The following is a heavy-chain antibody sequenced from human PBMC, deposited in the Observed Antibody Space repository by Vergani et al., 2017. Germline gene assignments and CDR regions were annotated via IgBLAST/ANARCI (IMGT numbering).Heavy chain of an antibody. V-gene: IGHV7-4-1*02. D-gene: IGHD3-10*01. CDR2: INTNTGNP. J-gene: IGHJ5*02. CDR3: ARDLSPLGLWFGELGWFDP. CDR1: GYTFTSYA. Sequence: QMQLVQSGAEVKKPGASVKVSCKASGYTFTSYAMNWVRQAPGQGLEWMGWINTNTGNPTYAQGFTGRFVFSLDTSVSTAYLQISSLKAEDTAVYYCARDLSPLGLWFGELGWFDPWGQGTLVTVSS.